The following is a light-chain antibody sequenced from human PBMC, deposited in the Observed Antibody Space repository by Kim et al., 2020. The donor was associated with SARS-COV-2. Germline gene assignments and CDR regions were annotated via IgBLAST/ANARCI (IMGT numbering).Light chain of an antibody. J-gene: IGKJ1*01. CDR3: QQYGTSPRT. V-gene: IGKV3-20*01. Sequence: SPGERATLACRASQSVTSNSLAWYQQTPGRAPRLLIYAASRRATAIPDRFSGSGSGTDFTLTISGLEPEDFASYFCQQYGTSPRTFGQGTKVDIK. CDR2: AAS. CDR1: QSVTSNS.